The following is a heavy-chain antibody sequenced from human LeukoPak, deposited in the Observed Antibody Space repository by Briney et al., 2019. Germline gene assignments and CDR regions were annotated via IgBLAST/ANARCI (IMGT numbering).Heavy chain of an antibody. Sequence: SETLSLTCAVYGGSFSGYYWSWIRQPPGKGLEWIGYIYYSGSTYYNPSLKSRVTISVDTSKNQFSLKLSSVTAADTAVYYCARVARGNYDYVWGSYRADAFDIWGQGTMVTVSS. CDR1: GGSFSGYY. CDR3: ARVARGNYDYVWGSYRADAFDI. V-gene: IGHV4-34*09. D-gene: IGHD3-16*02. CDR2: IYYSGST. J-gene: IGHJ3*02.